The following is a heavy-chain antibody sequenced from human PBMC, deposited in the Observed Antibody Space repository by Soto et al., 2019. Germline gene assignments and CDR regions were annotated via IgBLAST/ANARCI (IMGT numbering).Heavy chain of an antibody. D-gene: IGHD4-17*01. CDR3: AKERATTTAFDY. CDR2: ITDNGGST. Sequence: PGGSRRLSCAASGFTFSRDGMSWVRQAPGKGLEWVSLITDNGGSTYYADSVKGRFTISRDNTKNTLFLQMNSLRAEDTAVYYCAKERATTTAFDYWGQGALVTGSS. CDR1: GFTFSRDG. J-gene: IGHJ4*02. V-gene: IGHV3-23*01.